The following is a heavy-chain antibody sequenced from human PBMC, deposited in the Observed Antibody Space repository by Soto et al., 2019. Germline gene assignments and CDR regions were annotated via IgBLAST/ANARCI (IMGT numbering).Heavy chain of an antibody. Sequence: QVQLVDSGGGVVQPGRSLRLSCAASGFTFRSYAVHWVHQAPGKGLEWVAVISYDGTNKYYADSVKDRFTISGDNSKNTLYLQMNSLRPEDTAVYYCARDRGGYSFFDYWGQGTLVTVSS. V-gene: IGHV3-30-3*01. CDR2: ISYDGTNK. J-gene: IGHJ4*02. D-gene: IGHD3-16*01. CDR1: GFTFRSYA. CDR3: ARDRGGYSFFDY.